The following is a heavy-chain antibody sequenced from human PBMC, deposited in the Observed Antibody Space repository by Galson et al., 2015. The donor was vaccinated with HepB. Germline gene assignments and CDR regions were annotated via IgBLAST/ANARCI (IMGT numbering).Heavy chain of an antibody. V-gene: IGHV4-4*07. CDR2: IYTSGST. CDR1: GGSISSYY. CDR3: AREFAERRRVWFDP. J-gene: IGHJ5*02. D-gene: IGHD3-10*01. Sequence: LSLTCTVSGGSISSYYWSWIRQPAGKGLEWIGRIYTSGSTNYNPSLKSRVTMSVDTSKNQFSLKLSSVTAADTAVYYCAREFAERRRVWFDPWGQGTLVTVSS.